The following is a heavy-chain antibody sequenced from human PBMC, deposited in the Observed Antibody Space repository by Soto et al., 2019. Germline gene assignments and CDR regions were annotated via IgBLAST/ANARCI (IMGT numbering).Heavy chain of an antibody. D-gene: IGHD2-2*01. CDR3: ATTVGVIVVVPAASGNYYYYGMDV. CDR1: GGTFSSYS. Sequence: SVKVSCKASGGTFSSYSISWVRQAPGQGLEWMGGIIPIFGTANYAQKFQGRVTITADESTSTAYMELSSLRSEDTAVYYCATTVGVIVVVPAASGNYYYYGMDVWG. CDR2: IIPIFGTA. V-gene: IGHV1-69*13. J-gene: IGHJ6*02.